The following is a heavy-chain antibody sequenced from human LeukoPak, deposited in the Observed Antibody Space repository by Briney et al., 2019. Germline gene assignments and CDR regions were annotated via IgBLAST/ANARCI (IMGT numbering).Heavy chain of an antibody. J-gene: IGHJ4*02. CDR2: IYDSGGT. D-gene: IGHD3-3*02. Sequence: SETLSLTCTVSGGSIRSSYYYWGWIRQPPGKGLEWIGSIYDSGGTYYNPSLKSRVTISVDTSKNQFSLKLSSVTAADTAVYYCASSHFWRRQFDYWGQGTLVTVSS. CDR3: ASSHFWRRQFDY. V-gene: IGHV4-39*07. CDR1: GGSIRSSYYY.